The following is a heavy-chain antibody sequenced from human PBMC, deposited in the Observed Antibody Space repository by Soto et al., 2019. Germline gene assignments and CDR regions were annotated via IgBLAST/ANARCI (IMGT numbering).Heavy chain of an antibody. V-gene: IGHV4-34*01. CDR3: ASEFGAARPVYFDY. J-gene: IGHJ4*02. CDR2: INHSGST. CDR1: GGSFSGYY. Sequence: SETLSLTCAVYGGSFSGYYWSWIRQPPGKGLEWIGEINHSGSTNYNPSLKSRVTISVDTSKNQFSLKLSSVTAADTAVYYCASEFGAARPVYFDYWGQGTLVPVSS. D-gene: IGHD6-6*01.